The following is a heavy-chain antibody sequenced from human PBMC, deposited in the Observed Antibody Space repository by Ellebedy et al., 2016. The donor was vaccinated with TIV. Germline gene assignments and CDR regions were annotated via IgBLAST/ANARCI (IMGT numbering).Heavy chain of an antibody. J-gene: IGHJ6*02. CDR1: AYIFTTYW. CDR3: ARHGAVAGTEMSYYYGMDV. CDR2: IYAGDSDT. D-gene: IGHD6-19*01. V-gene: IGHV5-51*01. Sequence: GESLKISCKGSAYIFTTYWIGWVRQMPGKGLEWMGIIYAGDSDTRYSPSFQGQVTISVDKSISTAYLQWSSLKASDTAMYYCARHGAVAGTEMSYYYGMDVWGQGTTVTVSS.